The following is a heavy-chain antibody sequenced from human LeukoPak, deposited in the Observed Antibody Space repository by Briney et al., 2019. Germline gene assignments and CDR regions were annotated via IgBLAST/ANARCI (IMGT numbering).Heavy chain of an antibody. V-gene: IGHV3-74*01. CDR2: ISSDGNII. CDR1: GFTFSSYW. D-gene: IGHD3-22*01. CDR3: ARGNYYDSSGSYRHDAFDV. J-gene: IGHJ3*01. Sequence: GGSLRLSCAVSGFTFSSYWMHWGRQDPGTGLVWVSRISSDGNIITYADSVKGRFTISRDNAKNMLYLQMNSLRAEDTAVYYCARGNYYDSSGSYRHDAFDVWGQGTMVTVSS.